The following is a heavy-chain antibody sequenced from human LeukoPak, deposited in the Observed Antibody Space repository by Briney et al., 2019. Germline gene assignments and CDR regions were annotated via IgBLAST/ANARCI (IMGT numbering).Heavy chain of an antibody. CDR2: IYYSGST. D-gene: IGHD6-6*01. V-gene: IGHV4-59*08. J-gene: IGHJ3*01. Sequence: PSETLSLTCTVSGGSISTYYWSWMRQPPGRGLEWIGYIYYSGSTNHNPSLQSRVTISVDTSKNQFSLKLSSVTAADTAVYYCAREYSSSSGRRAFDFWGQGTMVTVSS. CDR3: AREYSSSSGRRAFDF. CDR1: GGSISTYY.